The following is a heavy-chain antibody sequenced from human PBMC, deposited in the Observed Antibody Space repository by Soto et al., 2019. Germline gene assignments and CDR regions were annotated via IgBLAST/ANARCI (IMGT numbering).Heavy chain of an antibody. CDR2: MGTAGDT. J-gene: IGHJ6*02. V-gene: IGHV3-13*01. CDR1: GFTFSSYD. D-gene: IGHD6-13*01. Sequence: GGSLRLSCAASGFTFSSYDMHWVRQATGKGLEWGSAMGTAGDTYYPGSVKGRFTISRENAKTSLYLQMDSLRAGDTAVYYCAREAPYSSSWGMYYYYGMDVWGQGTTVTVSS. CDR3: AREAPYSSSWGMYYYYGMDV.